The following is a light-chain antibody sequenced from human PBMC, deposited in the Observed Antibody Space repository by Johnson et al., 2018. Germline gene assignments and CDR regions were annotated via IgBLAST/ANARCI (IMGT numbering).Light chain of an antibody. J-gene: IGLJ1*01. V-gene: IGLV1-51*02. CDR2: ENN. CDR3: GTWDSSLSAGNV. CDR1: SSNIGNNY. Sequence: QSVLTQPPSVSAAPGQKVTISCSGSSSNIGNNYVSWYQQLPGTVPTLLIYENNKRPSGIPDRFSGSKSGTSATLGINGLQTGDEAEYYCGTWDSSLSAGNVVGTVNRVTVL.